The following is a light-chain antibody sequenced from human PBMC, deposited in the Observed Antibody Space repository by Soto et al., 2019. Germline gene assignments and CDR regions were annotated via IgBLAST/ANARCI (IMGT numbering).Light chain of an antibody. J-gene: IGKJ4*01. CDR1: QSISNS. CDR3: QQSYSTPPT. CDR2: TTS. V-gene: IGKV1-39*01. Sequence: DIQMTQSPSSLSASVGDRVTITCRASQSISNSLNWYQQKPGKAPDLLIYTTSSLQSGVPSRFSGSGSGTDFTLTISRLQPEDFATYYCQQSYSTPPTFGGGTNVEIK.